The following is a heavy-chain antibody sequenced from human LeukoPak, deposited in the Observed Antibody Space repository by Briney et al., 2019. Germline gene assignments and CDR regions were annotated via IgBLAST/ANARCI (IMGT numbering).Heavy chain of an antibody. CDR3: ARVGIDYSGNVIKYYFDD. J-gene: IGHJ4*02. D-gene: IGHD4-23*01. Sequence: SETLSLTCTVSGGSISSSSYYWGWIRQPPGNGLEWIGSMYHSGSTYYNPSLKSRVTISVDTSKNQFSLKVTSVTAADTAVYYCARVGIDYSGNVIKYYFDDWGQGTLVTVSS. V-gene: IGHV4-39*01. CDR2: MYHSGST. CDR1: GGSISSSSYY.